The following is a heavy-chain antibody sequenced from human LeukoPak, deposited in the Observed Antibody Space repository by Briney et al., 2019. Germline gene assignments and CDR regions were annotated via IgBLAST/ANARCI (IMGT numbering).Heavy chain of an antibody. V-gene: IGHV3-74*01. CDR3: ARGTSGSNYFFDY. J-gene: IGHJ4*02. CDR2: MKSDGSST. D-gene: IGHD1-26*01. CDR1: GFTFSRYW. Sequence: QPGGSLRLSCAASGFTFSRYWMHWVRQVPGKGLVWVSRMKSDGSSTSHADSVKGRFTISRGNAKSTLYLQMNSLRAEDTAVYYCARGTSGSNYFFDYWGQGTLVTVPS.